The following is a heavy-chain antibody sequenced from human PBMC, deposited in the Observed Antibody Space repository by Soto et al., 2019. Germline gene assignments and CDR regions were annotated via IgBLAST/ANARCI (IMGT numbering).Heavy chain of an antibody. Sequence: QGHLVQSGAEVKKPGASVKVSCKTSAYTFTRYGISWVRQAPGQGLEWMGWISGYNGDTNYAQNLQDRVTMTIDTSTTTAYMELRSLTSDDTAVYYCATNGQPPYYYYGLDVWGQGTTVTVSS. CDR3: ATNGQPPYYYYGLDV. V-gene: IGHV1-18*01. D-gene: IGHD2-8*01. J-gene: IGHJ6*02. CDR1: AYTFTRYG. CDR2: ISGYNGDT.